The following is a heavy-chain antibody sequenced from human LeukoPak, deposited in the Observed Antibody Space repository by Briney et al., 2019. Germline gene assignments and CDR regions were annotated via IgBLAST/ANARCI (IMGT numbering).Heavy chain of an antibody. D-gene: IGHD6-13*01. CDR3: AKLGAYSSSWYGFYDY. V-gene: IGHV5-51*06. J-gene: IGHJ4*02. CDR2: IYPGDSDT. Sequence: ESLKISCKGSGYSFTSYWIGWVRQMPGQGLEWMGIIYPGDSDTRYSPSFQGQVPSSADKSISTAYLQWSSLKASDTAMYYCAKLGAYSSSWYGFYDYRGQGTLVGVSS. CDR1: GYSFTSYW.